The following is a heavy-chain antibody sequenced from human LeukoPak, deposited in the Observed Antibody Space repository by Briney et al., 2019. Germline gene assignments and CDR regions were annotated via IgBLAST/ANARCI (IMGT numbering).Heavy chain of an antibody. D-gene: IGHD5-18*01. Sequence: SETLSLTCAVYGGSFSGYYWSWIRQPPGKGLEWIGEINHSGSTNYNPSLKSRVTISVDTSKNQFSLKLSSVTAADTAVYYCARVQTKRGYSYGNDKFDYWGQGTLVTVSP. CDR2: INHSGST. CDR3: ARVQTKRGYSYGNDKFDY. J-gene: IGHJ4*02. V-gene: IGHV4-34*01. CDR1: GGSFSGYY.